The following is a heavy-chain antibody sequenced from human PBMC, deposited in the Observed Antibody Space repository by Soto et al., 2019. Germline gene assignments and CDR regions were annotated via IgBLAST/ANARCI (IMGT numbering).Heavy chain of an antibody. CDR1: GFAFSDPY. V-gene: IGHV3-11*01. J-gene: IGHJ4*02. CDR3: SRGGASVTTPFDY. CDR2: ISSSGSTI. Sequence: QVQLVESGGGLVKPGGSLRLSCAASGFAFSDPYMSWIRQAPGKGLEWISYISSSGSTIYYADSVKGRFTISRDNAKKSLYLQIDSLTADDTAVYYCSRGGASVTTPFDYWGQGPQVTVSS. D-gene: IGHD4-17*01.